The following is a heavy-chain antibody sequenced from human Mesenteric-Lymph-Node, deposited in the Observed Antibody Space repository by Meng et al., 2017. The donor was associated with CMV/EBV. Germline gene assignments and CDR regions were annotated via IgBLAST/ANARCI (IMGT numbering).Heavy chain of an antibody. CDR2: IYPGDSDT. V-gene: IGHV5-51*01. D-gene: IGHD6-13*01. Sequence: GESLKISCQGSGYSFTTYWVGWVRQMPGKGLEWMGIIYPGDSDTRYSPSFQGQVTISADKSISTAYLQWSSLKASDTAMYYCARHGRGIAASSDYWGQGTLVTVSS. J-gene: IGHJ4*02. CDR1: GYSFTTYW. CDR3: ARHGRGIAASSDY.